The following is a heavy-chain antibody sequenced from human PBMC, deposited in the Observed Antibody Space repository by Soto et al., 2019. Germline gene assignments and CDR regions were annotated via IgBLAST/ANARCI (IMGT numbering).Heavy chain of an antibody. Sequence: PSETLSLTCTVSGGSISSGGYFWSWIRQPPGKGLEWIGNIFYSGTTYYNPSLKSRVTISVDTSKNQFSLNLSSVTAADTAVYFCARGVLYWGQGTLVTVSS. CDR2: IFYSGTT. D-gene: IGHD1-1*01. CDR3: ARGVLY. J-gene: IGHJ4*02. CDR1: GGSISSGGYF. V-gene: IGHV4-31*03.